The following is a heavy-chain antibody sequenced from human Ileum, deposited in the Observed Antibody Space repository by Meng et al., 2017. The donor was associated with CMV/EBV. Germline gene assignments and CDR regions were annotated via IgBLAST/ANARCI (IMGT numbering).Heavy chain of an antibody. J-gene: IGHJ4*02. CDR3: ARVVYSSGTGSRYFDY. CDR1: GFTVSSKY. D-gene: IGHD6-19*01. CDR2: IYSGRST. Sequence: SGFTVSSKYMTWVRQAPGKGLEWVSVIYSGRSTYYADSVKGRFTISRDDSRNTLYLQMNSLRDEDTAVYYCARVVYSSGTGSRYFDYWGQGTLVTVSS. V-gene: IGHV3-53*01.